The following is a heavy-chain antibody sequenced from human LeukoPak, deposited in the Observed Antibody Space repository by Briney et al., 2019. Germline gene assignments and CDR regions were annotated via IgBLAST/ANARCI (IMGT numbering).Heavy chain of an antibody. CDR1: GYTFTSYD. D-gene: IGHD1-1*01. CDR2: MNPNSGNT. Sequence: ASVKVSCKASGYTFTSYDINWVRQATGQGLEWMGWMNPNSGNTGYAQKFQGRVTMTRNTSISTAYMELRSLRSDDTAVYYCARSTRDALHFDYWGQGTLVTVSS. CDR3: ARSTRDALHFDY. J-gene: IGHJ4*02. V-gene: IGHV1-8*01.